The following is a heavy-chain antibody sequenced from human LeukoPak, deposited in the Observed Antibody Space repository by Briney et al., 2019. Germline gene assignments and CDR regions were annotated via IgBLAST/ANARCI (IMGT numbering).Heavy chain of an antibody. CDR3: ASQPPPKGYCSSTSCSYGMGV. J-gene: IGHJ6*02. CDR2: INPNSGGT. V-gene: IGHV1-2*02. CDR1: GYTFTGYY. D-gene: IGHD2-2*01. Sequence: ASVKVSCKASGYTFTGYYMHWVRQAPGQGLEWMGWINPNSGGTNYAQKFQGRVTMTRDTSISTAYMELSRLRSDDTAVYYCASQPPPKGYCSSTSCSYGMGVWGQGTTVTVSS.